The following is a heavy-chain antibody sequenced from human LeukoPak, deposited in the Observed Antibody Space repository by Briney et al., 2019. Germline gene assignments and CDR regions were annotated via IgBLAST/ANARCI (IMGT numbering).Heavy chain of an antibody. CDR1: GGSISSYY. CDR2: IYYSGST. D-gene: IGHD3-22*01. CDR3: ARLLVNGPCDY. Sequence: SETLSLTCTVSGGSISSYYWSWIRQPPGKGLEWIGYIYYSGSTNYNPSLKSRVTISVDTSKNQFSLKLSSVTAADTAVYYCARLLVNGPCDYWGQGTLVTVSS. J-gene: IGHJ4*02. V-gene: IGHV4-59*08.